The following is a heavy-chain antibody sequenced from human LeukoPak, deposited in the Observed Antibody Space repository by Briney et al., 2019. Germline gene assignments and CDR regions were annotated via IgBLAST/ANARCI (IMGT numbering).Heavy chain of an antibody. Sequence: PGGSLRLSCSASGFTLSPYWMHWVRQSPGKGLVWVSRNNSDGSSTTYADSVKGRFTISRDNTKNTLYLQMNILRAEDTAVYYCARARCSRTSCNTESDYWGQGTLVTVSS. CDR3: ARARCSRTSCNTESDY. CDR2: NNSDGSST. D-gene: IGHD2-2*01. V-gene: IGHV3-74*01. J-gene: IGHJ4*02. CDR1: GFTLSPYW.